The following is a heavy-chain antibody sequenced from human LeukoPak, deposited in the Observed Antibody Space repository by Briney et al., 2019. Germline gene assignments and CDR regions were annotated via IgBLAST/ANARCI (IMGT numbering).Heavy chain of an antibody. CDR3: AKDRVQTPLKY. V-gene: IGHV3-23*01. D-gene: IGHD3-10*01. J-gene: IGHJ4*02. CDR1: GFTFSSYA. CDR2: ISGSGNST. Sequence: GGSLRLSCVGSGFTFSSYAMSWVGQAPGKGLEWGSAISGSGNSTFYADSVKGRFTISRDNPKNTLYLHMNSLRAEDAAVYYCAKDRVQTPLKYWGQGTLVTVSS.